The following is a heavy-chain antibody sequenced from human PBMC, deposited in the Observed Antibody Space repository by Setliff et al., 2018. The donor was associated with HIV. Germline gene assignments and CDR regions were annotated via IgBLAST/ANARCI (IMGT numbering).Heavy chain of an antibody. CDR2: INHSGST. CDR3: ARESVAVAVGWFDP. J-gene: IGHJ5*02. D-gene: IGHD6-19*01. V-gene: IGHV4-34*01. CDR1: GGSFSGYY. Sequence: PSETLSLTCAVYGGSFSGYYWSWIRQPPGKGLEWIGEINHSGSTNYNPSLKSRVTISVDTSKNQFSLKLSSVTAADTAVYYCARESVAVAVGWFDPWGQGILVTVSS.